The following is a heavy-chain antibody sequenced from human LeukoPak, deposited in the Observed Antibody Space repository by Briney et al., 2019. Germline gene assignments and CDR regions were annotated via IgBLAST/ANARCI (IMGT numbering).Heavy chain of an antibody. CDR3: ARHNPLWGY. Sequence: PGGSLRLSCAASGFTFSSYWMSWVRQAPGEGLEWVANIKPDGSEKYYVDSVKGRFTISRDNAKNSLYLQMSSLRVEDTALYFCARHNPLWGYWGQGTLVTVSS. D-gene: IGHD1-14*01. CDR1: GFTFSSYW. J-gene: IGHJ4*02. CDR2: IKPDGSEK. V-gene: IGHV3-7*04.